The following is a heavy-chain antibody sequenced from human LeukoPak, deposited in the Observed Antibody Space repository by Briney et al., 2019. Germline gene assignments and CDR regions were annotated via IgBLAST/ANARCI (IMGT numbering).Heavy chain of an antibody. V-gene: IGHV4-59*01. J-gene: IGHJ5*02. CDR1: GGSLSSYY. CDR2: IYYSGST. D-gene: IGHD3-3*01. Sequence: SETLSLTCTVSGGSLSSYYWSWIRQPPGKGLEWIGYIYYSGSTNYNPSLKSRVTISVDTSKNQFSLKLSSVTAADTAVYYCARGGYDSWSGYYVPWFDPWGQGTLVTVSS. CDR3: ARGGYDSWSGYYVPWFDP.